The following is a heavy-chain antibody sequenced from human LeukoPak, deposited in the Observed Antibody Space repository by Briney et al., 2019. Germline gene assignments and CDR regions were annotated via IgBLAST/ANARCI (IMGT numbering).Heavy chain of an antibody. CDR1: RFTFRSFG. CDR3: ARGSPSTVRGVIANEYFQH. D-gene: IGHD3-10*01. V-gene: IGHV3-30*02. CDR2: IRDDGSNK. Sequence: GGSLRLSCAASRFTFRSFGIHWVRQAPGKGLEWVAFIRDDGSNKYYADSVKGRFTISRDNAKNSLYLQMNSLRAEDTAVYYCARGSPSTVRGVIANEYFQHWGQGTLVTVSS. J-gene: IGHJ1*01.